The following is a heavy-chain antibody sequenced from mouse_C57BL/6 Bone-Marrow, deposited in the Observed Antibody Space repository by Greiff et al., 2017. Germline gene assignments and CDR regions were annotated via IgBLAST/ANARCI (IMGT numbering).Heavy chain of an antibody. V-gene: IGHV2-9-1*01. CDR3: ARNCEIPNYYGSSYWYFDV. Sequence: VQLQQSGPGLVAPSQSLSITCTVSGFSLTSYAISWVRQPPGKGLEWLGVIWTGGGTNYNSALKSRLSISKDNSKSQVFLKMNSLQTDDTARYYCARNCEIPNYYGSSYWYFDVWGTGTTVTVSS. J-gene: IGHJ1*03. CDR1: GFSLTSYA. D-gene: IGHD1-1*01. CDR2: IWTGGGT.